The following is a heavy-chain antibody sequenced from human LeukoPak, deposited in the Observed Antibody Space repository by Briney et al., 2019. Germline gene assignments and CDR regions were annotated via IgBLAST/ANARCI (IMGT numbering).Heavy chain of an antibody. D-gene: IGHD6-13*01. Sequence: SETLSLTCTVSGGSISSYYWSWIRQPPGKGLEWIGYIYTSGSTNYNPSLKSRVTISVDRSKNQFSLKLSSVTAADTAVYYCARGVAAAGLDYWGQGTLVTVSS. CDR2: IYTSGST. V-gene: IGHV4-4*09. CDR3: ARGVAAAGLDY. J-gene: IGHJ4*02. CDR1: GGSISSYY.